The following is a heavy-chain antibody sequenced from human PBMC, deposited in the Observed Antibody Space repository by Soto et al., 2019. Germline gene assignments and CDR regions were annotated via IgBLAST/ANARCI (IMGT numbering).Heavy chain of an antibody. Sequence: GGSLRLSCAASGFTFSSYSMNWVRQAPGKGLEWVSSISSSSSYIYYADSVKGRFTISRDNAKNSLYLQMNSLRAEDTAVYYCARDPVEQLNHRGGNWFDPWGQGTLVTVSS. CDR3: ARDPVEQLNHRGGNWFDP. CDR1: GFTFSSYS. CDR2: ISSSSSYI. J-gene: IGHJ5*02. V-gene: IGHV3-21*01. D-gene: IGHD6-6*01.